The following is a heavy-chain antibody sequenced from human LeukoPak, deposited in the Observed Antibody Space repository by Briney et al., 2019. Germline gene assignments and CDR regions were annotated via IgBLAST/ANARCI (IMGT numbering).Heavy chain of an antibody. J-gene: IGHJ6*02. Sequence: GGSLRLSCAASGFSFNNYLMNWVRQAPGKGLEWVANIKEDGSEKYYVDSVKGRFTISSDNAKNSLYLQMSSLRAEDTAVYYCARDRGHYYYGMDVWGQGTTVTVSS. CDR3: ARDRGHYYYGMDV. CDR1: GFSFNNYL. CDR2: IKEDGSEK. V-gene: IGHV3-7*01. D-gene: IGHD6-25*01.